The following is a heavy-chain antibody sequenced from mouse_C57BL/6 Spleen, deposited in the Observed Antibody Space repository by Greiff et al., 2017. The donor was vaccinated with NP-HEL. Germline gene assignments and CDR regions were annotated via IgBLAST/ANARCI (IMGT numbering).Heavy chain of an antibody. CDR1: GFTFSDYY. Sequence: EVMLVESGGGLVQPGGSLKLSCAASGFTFSDYYMYWVRQTPEKRLEWVAYISNGGGSTYYPDTVKGRFTISRDNAKNTRYLQMSRLKSEDTAMYYCARGGLLRLRYYAMDYWGQGTSVTVSS. D-gene: IGHD3-2*02. V-gene: IGHV5-12*01. J-gene: IGHJ4*01. CDR3: ARGGLLRLRYYAMDY. CDR2: ISNGGGST.